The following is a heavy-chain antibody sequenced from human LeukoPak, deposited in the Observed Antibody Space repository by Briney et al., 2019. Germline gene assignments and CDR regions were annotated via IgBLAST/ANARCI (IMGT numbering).Heavy chain of an antibody. CDR3: ARSVEGYCRGGSCYYYSYYMDV. CDR2: IYYSGST. CDR1: GGSISNYY. V-gene: IGHV4-59*01. D-gene: IGHD2-15*01. Sequence: SETLSLTCTVSGGSISNYYWSWIRQPPGKGLEWIGYIYYSGSTNYNPSLKSRVTISVDTSKNQFSLKLSSVTAADTAVYYCARSVEGYCRGGSCYYYSYYMDVWGKGTTVTVSS. J-gene: IGHJ6*03.